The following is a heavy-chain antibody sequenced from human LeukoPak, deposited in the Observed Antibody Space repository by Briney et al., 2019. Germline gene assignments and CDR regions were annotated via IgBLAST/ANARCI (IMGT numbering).Heavy chain of an antibody. V-gene: IGHV1-69*05. J-gene: IGHJ3*02. CDR1: GGTFSSYA. CDR2: IIPIFGTA. Sequence: SVKVSCKASGGTFSSYAISWVRQAPGQGLEWMRRIIPIFGTANYAQKFQGRVTITTDESTSTAYMELSSLRSEDTAVYYCARTTYCGGDCYSGAFDIWGQGTMVTVSS. CDR3: ARTTYCGGDCYSGAFDI. D-gene: IGHD2-21*02.